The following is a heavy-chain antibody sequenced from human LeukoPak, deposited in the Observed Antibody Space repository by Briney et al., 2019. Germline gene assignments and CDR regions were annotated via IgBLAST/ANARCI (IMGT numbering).Heavy chain of an antibody. Sequence: SETLSLTCTVSGYSISSGYYWGWIRQPPGKGLEWIGSIYHSGRTYYNPSLKSRVTISVDTSKNQFSLKLSSVTAADTAVYYCASCNGDDSSGSSFDYWGQGTLVTVSS. CDR1: GYSISSGYY. CDR3: ASCNGDDSSGSSFDY. D-gene: IGHD3-22*01. CDR2: IYHSGRT. V-gene: IGHV4-38-2*02. J-gene: IGHJ4*02.